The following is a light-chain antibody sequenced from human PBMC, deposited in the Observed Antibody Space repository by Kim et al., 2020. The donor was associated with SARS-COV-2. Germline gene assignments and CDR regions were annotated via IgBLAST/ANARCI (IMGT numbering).Light chain of an antibody. CDR2: DVT. CDR3: SSYTGSSTLGV. V-gene: IGLV2-14*03. CDR1: SSDVGGHNY. J-gene: IGLJ3*02. Sequence: QSITISCTGTSSDVGGHNYVSWFQQHPGKAPKRMIYDVTNRPSGVSDRFSGSKSGNTASLTISGLQAEDEADYYCSSYTGSSTLGVFGGGTQLTVL.